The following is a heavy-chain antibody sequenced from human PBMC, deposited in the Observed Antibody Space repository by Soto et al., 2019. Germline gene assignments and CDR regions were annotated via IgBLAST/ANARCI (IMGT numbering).Heavy chain of an antibody. D-gene: IGHD2-15*01. V-gene: IGHV5-10-1*01. CDR3: ARQGCSGGSCYSLDP. J-gene: IGHJ5*02. CDR2: IDPSDSYT. Sequence: GDSLKISCKGSGYSFTSYWISWVRQMPGKGLEWMGRIDPSDSYTNYSPSFQGHVTISADKSISTAYLQWSSLKASDTAMYYCARQGCSGGSCYSLDPWGQGTLVTVSS. CDR1: GYSFTSYW.